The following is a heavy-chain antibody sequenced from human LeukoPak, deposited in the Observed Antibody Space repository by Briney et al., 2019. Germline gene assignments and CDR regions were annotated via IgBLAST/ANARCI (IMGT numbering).Heavy chain of an antibody. CDR2: INHSGST. CDR1: GGSFSGYY. Sequence: PSETLSHTCAVYGGSFSGYYWSWIRQPPGKGLEWIGEINHSGSTNYNPSLKSRVTISVDTSKNQFSLKLSSVTAADTAVYYCARDGRLWLPFDYWGQGTLVTVSS. V-gene: IGHV4-34*01. D-gene: IGHD5-18*01. J-gene: IGHJ4*02. CDR3: ARDGRLWLPFDY.